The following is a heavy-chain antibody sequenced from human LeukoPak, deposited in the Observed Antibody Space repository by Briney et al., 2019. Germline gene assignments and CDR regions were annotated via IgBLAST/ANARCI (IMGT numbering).Heavy chain of an antibody. Sequence: ASVKVSCKASGHTFTSYYMHWVRQAPGQGLEWMGWISAYNGNTNYAQKLQGRVTTTTDTSTSTAYMELRSLRSDDTAVYYCARDYYDIGFYYYYYMDVWGKGTTVTISS. D-gene: IGHD3-9*01. J-gene: IGHJ6*03. CDR2: ISAYNGNT. CDR3: ARDYYDIGFYYYYYMDV. V-gene: IGHV1-18*04. CDR1: GHTFTSYY.